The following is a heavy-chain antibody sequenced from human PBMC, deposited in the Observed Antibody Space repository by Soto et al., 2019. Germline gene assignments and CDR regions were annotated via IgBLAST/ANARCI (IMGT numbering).Heavy chain of an antibody. Sequence: EVQVLESGGGLVQPGGSLRLSCAASGFTFTGYGMNWVRQAPGKGLEGVSGVRSDGDTTYNAESVKGRFTVSRDTSKNAVYLQMNSLRVEDTAVYYCAKGKGVGATPDGANCWGQGTLVTVSP. J-gene: IGHJ4*02. D-gene: IGHD1-26*01. V-gene: IGHV3-23*01. CDR3: AKGKGVGATPDGANC. CDR2: VRSDGDTT. CDR1: GFTFTGYG.